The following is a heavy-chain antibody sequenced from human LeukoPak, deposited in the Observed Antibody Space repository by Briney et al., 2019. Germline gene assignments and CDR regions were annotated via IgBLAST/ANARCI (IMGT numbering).Heavy chain of an antibody. V-gene: IGHV1-18*01. CDR1: GYTFGSYG. Sequence: VASVKVSCKASGYTFGSYGISWVRQAPGQGLEWMGWINPYDGHTNYAQSLQGRVTMNTDTSTTTAYMDLRSLRSDDTAVFYCARRMTRDYFYMDVWGKGTTVTISS. CDR2: INPYDGHT. CDR3: ARRMTRDYFYMDV. J-gene: IGHJ6*03.